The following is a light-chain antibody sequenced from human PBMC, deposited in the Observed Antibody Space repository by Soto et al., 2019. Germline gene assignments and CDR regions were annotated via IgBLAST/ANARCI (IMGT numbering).Light chain of an antibody. Sequence: VMSQSSATMSLSPGERATLSCRASQSVGSNLLAWYKQKSGQAPRIIIYGASSRDTGIPDRVSGSLSGKDVTLTISRLEPGDWAVDYCQQYLSSPWTFGQGTKVDI. CDR3: QQYLSSPWT. V-gene: IGKV3-20*01. J-gene: IGKJ1*01. CDR2: GAS. CDR1: QSVGSNL.